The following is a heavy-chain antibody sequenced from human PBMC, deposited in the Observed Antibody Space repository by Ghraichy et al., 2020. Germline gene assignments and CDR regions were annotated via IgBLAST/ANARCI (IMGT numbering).Heavy chain of an antibody. CDR1: GGTFSSYA. Sequence: SVKVSCKASGGTFSSYAISWVRQAPGQGLEWMGGIIPIFGTANYAQKFQGRVTITADESTSTAYMELSSLRSEDTAVYYCARGPYYYGSGSYYKGGYYFDYWGQGTLVTVSS. V-gene: IGHV1-69*13. CDR2: IIPIFGTA. D-gene: IGHD3-10*01. J-gene: IGHJ4*02. CDR3: ARGPYYYGSGSYYKGGYYFDY.